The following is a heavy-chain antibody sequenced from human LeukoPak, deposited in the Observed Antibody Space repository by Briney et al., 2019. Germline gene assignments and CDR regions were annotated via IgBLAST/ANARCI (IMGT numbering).Heavy chain of an antibody. D-gene: IGHD3-10*01. Sequence: GASVKVSCKASGYTFTSYGISWVRQAPGQGLEWMGWISAYNGNTNYAQKLQGRVTMTTDTSTSTAYMELRSLRSDDTAVYYCARDLGGVIKSYGFDPWGQGTLVTVSS. J-gene: IGHJ5*02. V-gene: IGHV1-18*01. CDR1: GYTFTSYG. CDR3: ARDLGGVIKSYGFDP. CDR2: ISAYNGNT.